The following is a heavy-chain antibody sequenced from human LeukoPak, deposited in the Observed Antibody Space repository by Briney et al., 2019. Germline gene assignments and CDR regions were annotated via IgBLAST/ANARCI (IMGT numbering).Heavy chain of an antibody. D-gene: IGHD3-22*01. CDR3: ANEPYYDSSGYFRGAFDY. Sequence: GGSLRLSCAASGFTFSSYGMHWVRQAPGKGLEWVAFIRYDGSNKYYADSVKGRFTISRDNSKNTLYLQMSSLRAEDTAVYYCANEPYYDSSGYFRGAFDYWGQGTLVTVSS. CDR2: IRYDGSNK. V-gene: IGHV3-30*02. CDR1: GFTFSSYG. J-gene: IGHJ4*02.